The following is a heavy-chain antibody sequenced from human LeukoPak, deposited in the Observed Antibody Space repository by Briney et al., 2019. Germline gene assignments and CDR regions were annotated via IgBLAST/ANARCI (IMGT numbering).Heavy chain of an antibody. CDR1: GFIFSNFA. Sequence: PGGSLRLSCAASGFIFSNFAMSWVRQAPGKELEWVSAISGSGGSTYYADSVKGRFTISRDISKNTLFLQMNSLRAEDTAVYYCAKGGAYYYVSSGYFDYWSQGALATVSS. CDR3: AKGGAYYYVSSGYFDY. D-gene: IGHD3-22*01. CDR2: ISGSGGST. J-gene: IGHJ4*02. V-gene: IGHV3-23*01.